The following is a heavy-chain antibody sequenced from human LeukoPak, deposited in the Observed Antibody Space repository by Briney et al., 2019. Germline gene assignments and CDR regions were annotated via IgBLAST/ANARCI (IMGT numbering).Heavy chain of an antibody. V-gene: IGHV4-59*05. CDR3: ARHARRYYYYYGMDV. CDR1: GGSISSYY. Sequence: PSETLSLTCTVSGGSISSYYWSWIRQPPGKGLEWIGSIYYSGSTYYNPSLKSRVTISVDTSKNQFSLKLSSVTAADTAVYYCARHARRYYYYYGMDVWGQGTTVTVSS. CDR2: IYYSGST. J-gene: IGHJ6*02.